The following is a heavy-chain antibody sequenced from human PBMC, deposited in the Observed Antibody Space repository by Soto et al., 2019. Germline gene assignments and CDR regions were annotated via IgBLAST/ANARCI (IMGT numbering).Heavy chain of an antibody. V-gene: IGHV5-51*01. CDR2: IYPGDSDT. CDR3: ARPPLITFFGVVMNYGRDV. CDR1: GYSFTSYW. D-gene: IGHD3-3*01. J-gene: IGHJ6*04. Sequence: HGESLKISCKGSGYSFTSYWIGWVRQMPGKGLEWMGIIYPGDSDTRYSPSFQGQVTISADKSISTAYLQWSSLKASDTAMYYCARPPLITFFGVVMNYGRDVGGKGTRVTVS.